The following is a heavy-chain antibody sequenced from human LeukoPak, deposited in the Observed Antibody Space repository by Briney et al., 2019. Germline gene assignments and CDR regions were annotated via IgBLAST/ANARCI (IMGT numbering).Heavy chain of an antibody. D-gene: IGHD1-26*01. V-gene: IGHV3-20*04. Sequence: PGGSLRLSCAASGFTFSSYGMSWVRQAPGKGLEWVSGINWNGGSTGYADSVKGRFTISRDNSKNTLYLQMNSLRAEDTAVYYCARGGSYLSAFDIWGQGTMVTVSS. CDR3: ARGGSYLSAFDI. J-gene: IGHJ3*02. CDR2: INWNGGST. CDR1: GFTFSSYG.